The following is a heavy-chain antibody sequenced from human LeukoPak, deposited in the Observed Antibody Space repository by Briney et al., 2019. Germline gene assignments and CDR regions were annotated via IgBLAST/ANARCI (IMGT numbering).Heavy chain of an antibody. CDR2: IHTSGNT. J-gene: IGHJ4*02. CDR3: AREGSMTARPFVSIDY. Sequence: SETLSLTCAVYGGSFSGYYWRWIRQPAGKGLEWIGRIHTSGNTDYNPSLKSRVTMSVDTSKNQFSLKLSSVTAADTAVYYCAREGSMTARPFVSIDYWGQGTLVTISS. V-gene: IGHV4-4*07. CDR1: GGSFSGYY. D-gene: IGHD6-6*01.